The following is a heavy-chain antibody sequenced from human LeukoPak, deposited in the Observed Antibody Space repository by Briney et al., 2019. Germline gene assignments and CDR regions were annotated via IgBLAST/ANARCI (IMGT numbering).Heavy chain of an antibody. Sequence: SETLSLTCTVSGGSISSYYWSWIRQPPGKGLEWIGYTYYSGSTNYNPSLKSRVTISVDTSKNQFSLKLSSVTAADTAVYYCARGDLYGDYHYWGQGTLVTVSS. V-gene: IGHV4-59*01. J-gene: IGHJ4*02. CDR3: ARGDLYGDYHY. D-gene: IGHD4-17*01. CDR2: TYYSGST. CDR1: GGSISSYY.